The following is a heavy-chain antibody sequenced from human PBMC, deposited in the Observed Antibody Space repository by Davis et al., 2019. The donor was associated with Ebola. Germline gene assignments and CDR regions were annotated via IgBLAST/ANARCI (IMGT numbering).Heavy chain of an antibody. Sequence: MPSETLSLTCSVSGGSISTSTYYWAWIRQPPGKGLEWIGYIYHSGSTNYNPSLKSRVTILVDKSKNQFSLKLSSVTAADTAVYYCARTYYYGSGSRGIDYWGQGTLVTVSS. CDR1: GGSISTSTYY. J-gene: IGHJ4*02. CDR3: ARTYYYGSGSRGIDY. D-gene: IGHD3-10*01. V-gene: IGHV4-61*05. CDR2: IYHSGST.